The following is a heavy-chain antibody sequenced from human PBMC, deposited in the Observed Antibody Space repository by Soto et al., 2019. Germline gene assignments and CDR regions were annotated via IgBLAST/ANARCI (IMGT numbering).Heavy chain of an antibody. D-gene: IGHD1-26*01. CDR1: GGSISSGDYY. V-gene: IGHV4-30-4*01. CDR3: ATMGTTTGSYYFYH. J-gene: IGHJ4*02. CDR2: ISYSGST. Sequence: QVQLQESGPGLVNPSETLSLTCTVSGGSISSGDYYWSWIRQPPGKGLEWIAFISYSGSTYYNPSLQSRVAMSVDTSRNQFSLRLSSVTAADTAVYYCATMGTTTGSYYFYHWGQGTLVTVSS.